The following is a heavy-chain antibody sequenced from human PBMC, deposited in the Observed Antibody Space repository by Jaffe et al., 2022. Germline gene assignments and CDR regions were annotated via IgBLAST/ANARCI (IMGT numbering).Heavy chain of an antibody. D-gene: IGHD6-19*01. J-gene: IGHJ4*02. CDR2: IYHSGST. CDR3: ARLPGIAVAGTYYFDY. Sequence: QVQLQESGPGLVKPSETLSLTCAVSGYSISSGYYWGWIRQPPGKGLEWIGSIYHSGSTYYNPSLKSRVTISVDTSKNQFSLKLSSVTAADTAVYYCARLPGIAVAGTYYFDYWGQGTLVTVSS. CDR1: GYSISSGYY. V-gene: IGHV4-38-2*01.